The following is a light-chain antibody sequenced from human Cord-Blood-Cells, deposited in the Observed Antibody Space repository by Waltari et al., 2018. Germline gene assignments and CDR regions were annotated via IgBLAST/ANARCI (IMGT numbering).Light chain of an antibody. CDR1: SGSIASNY. CDR2: EEN. J-gene: IGLJ3*02. Sequence: NFMLTQPHSVSESPGKTVTISCTGSSGSIASNYVQWYQQRPGSAPTTVIYEENQRPSGVPDRFSGSSDSSSNSASLTISGLKTEDEADYYCQSYDSSNWVFGGGTKLTVL. V-gene: IGLV6-57*02. CDR3: QSYDSSNWV.